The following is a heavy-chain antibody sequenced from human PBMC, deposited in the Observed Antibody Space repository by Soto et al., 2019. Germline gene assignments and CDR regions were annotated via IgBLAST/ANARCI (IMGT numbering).Heavy chain of an antibody. CDR1: GFSVTSYA. CDR3: ARDIDRYSYGLDN. Sequence: SLRLSCAASGFSVTSYAMHWVRQAPGKGPEWVAVIWYDGDNKYYADSVEGRFTISRDNSKNTLYLQMNSLRVEETAVYYCARDIDRYSYGLDNWGQGTLVTVSS. J-gene: IGHJ4*02. D-gene: IGHD5-18*01. V-gene: IGHV3-33*01. CDR2: IWYDGDNK.